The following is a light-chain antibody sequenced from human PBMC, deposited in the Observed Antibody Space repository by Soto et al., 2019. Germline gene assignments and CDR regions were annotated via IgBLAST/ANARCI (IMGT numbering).Light chain of an antibody. CDR1: NSDIGAYNY. Sequence: QSVLTQPASVSGSPGQSITISCTGSNSDIGAYNYVSWYQQHPGKAPKFIMYEVSNRPSGVSYRFSDSKSGNTAALTISGVQAQDEADYYCASHGNNGVVGGGIKVTVL. CDR2: EVS. V-gene: IGLV2-14*01. J-gene: IGLJ2*01. CDR3: ASHGNNGV.